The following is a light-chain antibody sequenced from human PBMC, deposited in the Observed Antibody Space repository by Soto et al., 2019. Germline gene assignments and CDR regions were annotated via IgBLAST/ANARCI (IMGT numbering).Light chain of an antibody. CDR1: QSISNS. Sequence: EIVMTQSPASLSVSPGETATLSCRASQSISNSPARYQQKPGQAPRLLIYGASTRATGIPARFSGSGSGTEFTLTISSLQSEDSALYYCQQYNSWPPRTFGQGTKLEIK. CDR3: QQYNSWPPRT. V-gene: IGKV3-15*01. J-gene: IGKJ2*01. CDR2: GAS.